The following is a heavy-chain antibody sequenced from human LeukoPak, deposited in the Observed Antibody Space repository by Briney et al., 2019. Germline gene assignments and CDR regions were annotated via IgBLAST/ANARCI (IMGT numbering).Heavy chain of an antibody. V-gene: IGHV3-7*01. CDR1: GLTFSSYW. CDR2: IKQDGSEK. D-gene: IGHD6-19*01. CDR3: ARVQGSSGPGIFDY. Sequence: HPGGSLRLSCAASGLTFSSYWMSWVRQAPGKGLEWVANIKQDGSEKYYVDSVKGRFTISRDNAKNSLYLQMNSLRAEDTAVYYCARVQGSSGPGIFDYWGQGTLVTVSS. J-gene: IGHJ4*02.